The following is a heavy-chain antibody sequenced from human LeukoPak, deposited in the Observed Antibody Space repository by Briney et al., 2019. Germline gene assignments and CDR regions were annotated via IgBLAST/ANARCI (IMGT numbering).Heavy chain of an antibody. CDR1: GFTFSNYN. CDR2: ISSGSSYK. Sequence: GGSLRLSCAASGFTFSNYNMNWVRQAPGKGLEGVSSISSGSSYKFYTDSVKGRFTISRDNAKNSMYLQMNSLRAEDTAVYYCARVRLNHFDYWGQGTQVTVSS. V-gene: IGHV3-21*01. D-gene: IGHD1-14*01. J-gene: IGHJ4*02. CDR3: ARVRLNHFDY.